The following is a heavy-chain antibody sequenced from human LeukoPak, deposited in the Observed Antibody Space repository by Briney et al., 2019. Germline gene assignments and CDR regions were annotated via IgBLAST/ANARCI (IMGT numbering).Heavy chain of an antibody. J-gene: IGHJ4*02. CDR3: ARGGRGFDY. Sequence: SETLSLTCAVSGGSISSGGYSWSWIRQPPGKGLEWIGYSYHSGSTYYNPSLKSRVTISVDRSKNQFSLKLSSVTAADTAVYYCARGGRGFDYWGQGTLVTVSS. CDR1: GGSISSGGYS. CDR2: SYHSGST. V-gene: IGHV4-30-2*01. D-gene: IGHD2-15*01.